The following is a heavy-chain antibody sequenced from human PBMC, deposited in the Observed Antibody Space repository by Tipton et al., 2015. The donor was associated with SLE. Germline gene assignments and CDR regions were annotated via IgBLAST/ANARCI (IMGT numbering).Heavy chain of an antibody. CDR3: VKDFMDDCINPSFDY. D-gene: IGHD4-11*01. Sequence: SLRLSCAASGFTFDAYAMHWVRQAPGKGLERVSGISWNSGTIAYADSVKGRFTISRDNANNSLYLQMHSLRAQDMALYYCVKDFMDDCINPSFDYWGQGSLVTVSS. J-gene: IGHJ4*02. CDR1: GFTFDAYA. V-gene: IGHV3-9*03. CDR2: ISWNSGTI.